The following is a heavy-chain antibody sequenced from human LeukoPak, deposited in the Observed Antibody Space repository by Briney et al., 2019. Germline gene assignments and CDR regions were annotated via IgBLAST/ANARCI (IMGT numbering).Heavy chain of an antibody. D-gene: IGHD2-2*02. CDR1: GGSISSGDYY. Sequence: SQTLSLTCTVSGGSISSGDYYWSWIRQPPGKGLGWIGEINHSGSTNYNPSLKSRVTISVDTSKNQFSLKLSSVIAADTAVYYCAGCEVVPAAISLAGQTYGMDVWGQGTTVTVSS. V-gene: IGHV4-30-4*01. CDR2: INHSGST. CDR3: AGCEVVPAAISLAGQTYGMDV. J-gene: IGHJ6*02.